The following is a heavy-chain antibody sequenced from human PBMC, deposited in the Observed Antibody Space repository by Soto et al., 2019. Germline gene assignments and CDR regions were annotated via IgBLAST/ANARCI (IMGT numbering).Heavy chain of an antibody. J-gene: IGHJ4*02. CDR2: IDPSDSQT. CDR1: GYSFAGYW. Sequence: GESLKISCKGSGYSFAGYWITWVRQKPGKGLEWMGRIDPSDSQTYYSPSFRGHVTISVTKSITTVFLQWSSLRASDTAMYYCARTIYDYDTGPNLKYHFDSWGQGTPVTVSS. CDR3: ARTIYDYDTGPNLKYHFDS. D-gene: IGHD3-22*01. V-gene: IGHV5-10-1*01.